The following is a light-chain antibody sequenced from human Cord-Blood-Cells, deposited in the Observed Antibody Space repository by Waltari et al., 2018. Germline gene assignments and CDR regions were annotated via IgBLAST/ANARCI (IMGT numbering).Light chain of an antibody. Sequence: QSVLTQPPPASGTPGQRVTISCSGSSPKIGSNYVYWYQQLPGTPPKLLIFRNIQRPSGVPARFSGSNSGTSASLASSGLRSEDEADYYCAACDDSLSGLYVFGTVTKVTVL. CDR3: AACDDSLSGLYV. CDR2: RNI. J-gene: IGLJ1*01. V-gene: IGLV1-47*01. CDR1: SPKIGSNY.